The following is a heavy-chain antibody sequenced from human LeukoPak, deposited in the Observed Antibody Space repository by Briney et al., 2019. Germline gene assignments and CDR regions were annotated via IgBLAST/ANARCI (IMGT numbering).Heavy chain of an antibody. D-gene: IGHD6-19*01. CDR1: GGSISSYY. J-gene: IGHJ4*02. CDR3: ARLVGISGWYYFDY. Sequence: SETLSLTCTVSGGSISSYYWSWVRQPPGKGLEWIGYIYYSGSANYNPSLKSRVTISVDTSKNQFSLKLSSVTAADTAVYYCARLVGISGWYYFDYWGQGTLVTVSS. CDR2: IYYSGSA. V-gene: IGHV4-59*08.